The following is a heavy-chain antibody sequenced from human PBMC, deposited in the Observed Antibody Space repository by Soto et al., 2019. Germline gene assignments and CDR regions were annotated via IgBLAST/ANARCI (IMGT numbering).Heavy chain of an antibody. CDR3: AKATREGTFRKIPGAFDI. Sequence: EVQLVESGGGLVQPGRSLRLSCAASGFTFDDYAMHWVRQAPGKGLEWVSGISWNSGSIGYADSVKGRFTISRDNAKNSLYLQMNSLRAEDTALYYCAKATREGTFRKIPGAFDIWGQGTMVTVSS. V-gene: IGHV3-9*01. CDR2: ISWNSGSI. J-gene: IGHJ3*02. CDR1: GFTFDDYA. D-gene: IGHD3-16*01.